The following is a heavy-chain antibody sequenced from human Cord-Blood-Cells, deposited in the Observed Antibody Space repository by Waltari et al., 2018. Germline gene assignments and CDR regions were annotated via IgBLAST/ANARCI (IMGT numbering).Heavy chain of an antibody. CDR1: GFTFSSYG. V-gene: IGHV3-30*18. D-gene: IGHD3-3*01. J-gene: IGHJ3*02. Sequence: QVQLVESGGGVVQPGRSLRLSCAASGFTFSSYGMRWVRQAPGKGLEWVAVISYDGSNKYYADSVKGRFTISRDNSKTTLYLQMNSLRAEDTAVYYCAKQSTIVDAFDIWGQGTMVTVSS. CDR2: ISYDGSNK. CDR3: AKQSTIVDAFDI.